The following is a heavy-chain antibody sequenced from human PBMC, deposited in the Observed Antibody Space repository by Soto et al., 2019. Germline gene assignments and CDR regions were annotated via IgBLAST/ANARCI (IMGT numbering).Heavy chain of an antibody. V-gene: IGHV1-18*01. D-gene: IGHD6-19*01. J-gene: IGHJ5*02. Sequence: ASVNVSCNASGYTFTSYGISLVRQAPGQGLEWMGWISAYNGNTNYAQKLQGRVTMTTDTSTSTAYMELRSLRSDDTAVYYCATHPGYSSGWYWFDPWGQGTLVTVSS. CDR2: ISAYNGNT. CDR1: GYTFTSYG. CDR3: ATHPGYSSGWYWFDP.